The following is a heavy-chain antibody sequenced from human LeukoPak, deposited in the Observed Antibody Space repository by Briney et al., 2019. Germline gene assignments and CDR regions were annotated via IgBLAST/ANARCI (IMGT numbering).Heavy chain of an antibody. J-gene: IGHJ3*02. CDR2: IYYSGTT. Sequence: SQTLSLTCTVSGGSISSAAYYWSWIRQLPGKGLEWIVYIYYSGTTYYNPSLKSRVTISVDTSENQFSLKLSSVTAADTAVYYCARYTTVVTANAFDIWGQGTMVTVSS. CDR1: GGSISSAAYY. D-gene: IGHD4-23*01. CDR3: ARYTTVVTANAFDI. V-gene: IGHV4-31*03.